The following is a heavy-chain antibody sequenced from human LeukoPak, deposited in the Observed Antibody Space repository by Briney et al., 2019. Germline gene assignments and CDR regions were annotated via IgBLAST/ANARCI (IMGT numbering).Heavy chain of an antibody. D-gene: IGHD2-21*01. CDR3: ATGVYCATTTCPGYGNYYYFMDV. CDR1: GFTLSELC. J-gene: IGHJ6*03. CDR2: FDPKDGET. Sequence: ASVKVSCKVSGFTLSELCMHWVRQAPGKGLEWVGGFDPKDGETVFAERLRDRVILTDDRSSNTAYMDLSSLGADDTAVYYCATGVYCATTTCPGYGNYYYFMDVWGEGTTVTV. V-gene: IGHV1-24*01.